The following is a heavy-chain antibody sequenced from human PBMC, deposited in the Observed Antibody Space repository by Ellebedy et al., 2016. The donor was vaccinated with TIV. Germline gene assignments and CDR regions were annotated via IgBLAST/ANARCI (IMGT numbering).Heavy chain of an antibody. Sequence: GSLRLSXAVYGGSFSGYYWSWIRQPPGKGLEWIGEINHSGSTNYNPSLKSRLTISVDTSKNQFSLKLSSVTAADTAVYYCAGAMVRGAFDPWGQGTLVTVSS. V-gene: IGHV4-34*01. CDR1: GGSFSGYY. J-gene: IGHJ5*02. D-gene: IGHD3-10*01. CDR2: INHSGST. CDR3: AGAMVRGAFDP.